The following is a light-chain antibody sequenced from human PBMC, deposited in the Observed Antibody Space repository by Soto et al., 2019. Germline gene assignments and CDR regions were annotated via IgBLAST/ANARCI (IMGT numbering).Light chain of an antibody. Sequence: QSVLTQPASVSGSPGQSITISCTGTSSDVGAYNYVSWYQLHPGKPPKLMIYDVGIRPSGVSNRFSGSKSGNTASLTISGLQAEDETDYYCSSYTRSSSVVFGGGTKLTVL. CDR3: SSYTRSSSVV. CDR2: DVG. V-gene: IGLV2-14*03. CDR1: SSDVGAYNY. J-gene: IGLJ2*01.